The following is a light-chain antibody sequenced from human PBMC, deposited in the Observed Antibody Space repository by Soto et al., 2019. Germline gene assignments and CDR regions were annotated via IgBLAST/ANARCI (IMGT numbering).Light chain of an antibody. J-gene: IGKJ1*01. V-gene: IGKV1-5*01. Sequence: DIQMTQSPSTLSASVGDRVTITCRASQSISSWLAWYQQKPGKAPKLLIYGASSLESGVPSRFSGSGARTEFTLTISSLQPDDFATYYCQQYNSYDMWSFGQGTKVELK. CDR2: GAS. CDR3: QQYNSYDMWS. CDR1: QSISSW.